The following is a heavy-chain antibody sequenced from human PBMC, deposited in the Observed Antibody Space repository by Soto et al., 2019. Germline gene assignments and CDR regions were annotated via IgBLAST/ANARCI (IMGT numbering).Heavy chain of an antibody. V-gene: IGHV1-69*01. CDR2: IIPIFGTA. CDR3: ARTTGGGFGELFTPDY. J-gene: IGHJ4*02. D-gene: IGHD3-10*01. CDR1: GGTFSSYA. Sequence: QVQLVQSGAEVKKPGSSVKVSCKASGGTFSSYAISWVRQAPGQGLEWMGGIIPIFGTANYAQKFQGRVTIPADESTSTAYMELSSLRSEDTAVYYCARTTGGGFGELFTPDYWGQGTLVTVSS.